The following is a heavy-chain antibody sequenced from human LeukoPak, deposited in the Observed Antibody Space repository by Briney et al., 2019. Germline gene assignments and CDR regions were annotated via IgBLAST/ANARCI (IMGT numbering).Heavy chain of an antibody. CDR2: IYHGDSDT. J-gene: IGHJ6*03. D-gene: IGHD3-9*01. V-gene: IGHV5-51*01. CDR1: GYSFTSYW. Sequence: GESLKISCKGSGYSFTSYWIGWVRQMPRKGLEWMGIIYHGDSDTRYSPSLQGQVTISADKSISTAYLQWSSLKASDTAMYYCARLVSYYDILTGYYNRAPYYYYYYYMDVWGKGTTVTVSS. CDR3: ARLVSYYDILTGYYNRAPYYYYYYYMDV.